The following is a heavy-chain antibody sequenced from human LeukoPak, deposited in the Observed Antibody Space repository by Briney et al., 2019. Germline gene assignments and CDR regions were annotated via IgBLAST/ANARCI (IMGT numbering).Heavy chain of an antibody. CDR3: ARGALGVVAATSYFDY. V-gene: IGHV1-46*01. CDR1: GYTFTSYY. CDR2: INPSGGST. J-gene: IGHJ4*02. Sequence: ASVKVSCKASGYTFTSYYMHWVRQAPGQGLEWMGIINPSGGSTSYAQKFQGRVTMTRDTSTSTVYMELSSLRSEDTAVYYCARGALGVVAATSYFDYWGQGTLVTVSS. D-gene: IGHD2-15*01.